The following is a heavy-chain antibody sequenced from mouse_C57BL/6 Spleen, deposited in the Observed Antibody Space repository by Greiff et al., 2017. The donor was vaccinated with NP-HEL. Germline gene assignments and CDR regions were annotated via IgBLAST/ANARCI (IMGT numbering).Heavy chain of an antibody. Sequence: QVQLQQSGAELVRPGASVTLSCKASGYTFTDYEMHWVKQTPVHGLEWIGAIDPETGGTAYNQKFKGKAILTADKSSSTAYMELRSLTSEDSAVYYCTRNPYYYGSSYWYFDVWGTGTTVTVSS. CDR1: GYTFTDYE. CDR3: TRNPYYYGSSYWYFDV. D-gene: IGHD1-1*01. V-gene: IGHV1-15*01. CDR2: IDPETGGT. J-gene: IGHJ1*03.